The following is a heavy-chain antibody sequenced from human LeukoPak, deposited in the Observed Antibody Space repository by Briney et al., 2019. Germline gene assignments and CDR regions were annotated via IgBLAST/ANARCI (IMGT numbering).Heavy chain of an antibody. D-gene: IGHD3-16*01. CDR2: FDPEDGET. V-gene: IGHV1-24*01. CDR3: ATEARVSGNYYYYGMDV. Sequence: SVKVSCKVSGYTLTELSMHWVRQAPGKGLEWMGGFDPEDGETIYAQKFQGRVTMTEDTSTDTAYMELSSLRSENTAVYYCATEARVSGNYYYYGMDVWGQGTTVTVSS. J-gene: IGHJ6*02. CDR1: GYTLTELS.